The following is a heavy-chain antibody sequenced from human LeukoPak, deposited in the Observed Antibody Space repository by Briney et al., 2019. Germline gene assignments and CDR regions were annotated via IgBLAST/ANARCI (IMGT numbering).Heavy chain of an antibody. Sequence: EGTLRLSCVGSGFSLSSYGMSWVRQAPGKGLEWVSHISGSGDYTYYADSVKGRFTISRDNAKNSLYLQMNSLRAEDTAVYYCAELGITMIGGVWGKGTTVTISS. V-gene: IGHV3-21*01. CDR2: ISGSGDYT. J-gene: IGHJ6*04. CDR1: GFSLSSYG. D-gene: IGHD3-10*02. CDR3: AELGITMIGGV.